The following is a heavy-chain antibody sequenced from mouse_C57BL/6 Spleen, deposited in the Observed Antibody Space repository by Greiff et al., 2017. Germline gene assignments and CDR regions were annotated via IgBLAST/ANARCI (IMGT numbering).Heavy chain of an antibody. J-gene: IGHJ1*03. CDR1: GFTFSSYA. V-gene: IGHV5-4*01. CDR2: ISDGGSYT. CDR3: AREGTGWYFDV. Sequence: DVHLVESGGGLVKPGGSLKLSCAASGFTFSSYAMSWVRQTPETRLEWVATISDGGSYTYYPPNVKGRFTISRDNAKNNLYLQMSHLKSEDTAMYYCAREGTGWYFDVWGTGTTVTVSS. D-gene: IGHD3-3*01.